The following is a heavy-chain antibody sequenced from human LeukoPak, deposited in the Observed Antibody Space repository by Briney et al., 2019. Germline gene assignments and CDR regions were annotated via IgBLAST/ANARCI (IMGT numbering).Heavy chain of an antibody. CDR2: IYYSGST. D-gene: IGHD1-14*01. CDR3: AAGGSFFEP. J-gene: IGHJ5*02. V-gene: IGHV4-59*01. Sequence: PSETQSLTCTVSGGSISSYYRSWIRQPPGKGLEWIGYIYYSGSTNYNPSLKSRVTISVDTSKNQFSLKLSSVTAADTAVYYCAAGGSFFEPWGQGTLVTVSS. CDR1: GGSISSYY.